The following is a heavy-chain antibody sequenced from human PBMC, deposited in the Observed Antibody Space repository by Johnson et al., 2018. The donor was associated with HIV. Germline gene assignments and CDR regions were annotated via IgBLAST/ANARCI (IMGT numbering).Heavy chain of an antibody. CDR1: GFTFSTYG. CDR3: ARDESGYDEGFDAFDI. Sequence: QVQLMESGGGVVQPGGSLRLSCAASGFTFSTYGIHWVRQAPGKGLEWVSFIRYDGSNKYYADSVKGRFTISRDNAKNSLYLQMNSLRVEDTAVYYCARDESGYDEGFDAFDIWGQGTMVTVSS. D-gene: IGHD5-12*01. CDR2: IRYDGSNK. J-gene: IGHJ3*02. V-gene: IGHV3-30*02.